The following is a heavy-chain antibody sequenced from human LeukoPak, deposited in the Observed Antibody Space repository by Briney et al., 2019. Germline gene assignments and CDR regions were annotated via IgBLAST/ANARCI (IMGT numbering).Heavy chain of an antibody. D-gene: IGHD3-16*01. CDR3: ARGGGLDV. CDR2: INHNGNVN. Sequence: GGSLRLSCAASGFTFSSYWMNWARQAPGKGLEWVASINHNGNVNYYVDSVKGRFTISRDNAKNSLYLQMSNSRAEDTAVYFCARGGGLDVWGQGATVTVSS. V-gene: IGHV3-7*03. CDR1: GFTFSSYW. J-gene: IGHJ6*02.